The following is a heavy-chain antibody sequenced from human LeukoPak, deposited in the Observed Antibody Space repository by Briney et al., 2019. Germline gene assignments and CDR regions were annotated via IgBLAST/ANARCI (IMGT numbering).Heavy chain of an antibody. J-gene: IGHJ4*02. D-gene: IGHD5-18*01. CDR3: AKARRAPRGIQLWLRPFFDY. Sequence: GGSLRLSCAASGFTFSSYAMSWVRQAPGKGLEWVSAISGSGGSTYYADSVKGRFTISRDNSKNTLYLQMNSLRAEDTAVYYCAKARRAPRGIQLWLRPFFDYWGQGTLVTVSS. CDR2: ISGSGGST. CDR1: GFTFSSYA. V-gene: IGHV3-23*01.